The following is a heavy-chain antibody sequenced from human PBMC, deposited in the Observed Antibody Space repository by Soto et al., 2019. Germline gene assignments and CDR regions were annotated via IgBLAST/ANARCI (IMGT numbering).Heavy chain of an antibody. CDR2: ISSSSSYI. Sequence: PGGSLRLSCAASGFTFSSYSMNWVRQAPGKXLEWVSSISSSSSYIYYADSVKGRFTISRDNAKNSLYLQMNSLRAEDTAVYYCARKKGWDCSSTSCYYSVAGVIGRDGMDVWGQGTTVTVSS. V-gene: IGHV3-21*01. D-gene: IGHD2-2*01. J-gene: IGHJ6*02. CDR1: GFTFSSYS. CDR3: ARKKGWDCSSTSCYYSVAGVIGRDGMDV.